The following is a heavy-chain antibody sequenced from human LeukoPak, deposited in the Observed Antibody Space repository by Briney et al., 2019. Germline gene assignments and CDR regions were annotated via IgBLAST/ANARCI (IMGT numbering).Heavy chain of an antibody. D-gene: IGHD1-26*01. CDR3: ARDIGSYDYYYYGMDV. V-gene: IGHV1-2*02. CDR1: GYMFTGYY. Sequence: ASVKVSCKASGYMFTGYYMHWVRQASGQGLEWMGWINPNSGGTNYAQKFQGRVTMTRDTSISTVYMELSRLRSDDTAVYYCARDIGSYDYYYYGMDVWGQGTTVTVSS. J-gene: IGHJ6*01. CDR2: INPNSGGT.